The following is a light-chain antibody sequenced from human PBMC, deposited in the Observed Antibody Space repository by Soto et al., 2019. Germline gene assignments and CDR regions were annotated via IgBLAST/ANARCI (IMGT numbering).Light chain of an antibody. Sequence: QCVLTQPPSVSGAPGQRVTISCTGSSSNIGAGYNVHWYQQLPGTAPKILIYGNSNRPSGVPDRFSGSKSGTSASLAITGLQAEDEADYYCQSYDSSLSVVFGGGTKLTVL. CDR3: QSYDSSLSVV. J-gene: IGLJ2*01. V-gene: IGLV1-40*01. CDR1: SSNIGAGYN. CDR2: GNS.